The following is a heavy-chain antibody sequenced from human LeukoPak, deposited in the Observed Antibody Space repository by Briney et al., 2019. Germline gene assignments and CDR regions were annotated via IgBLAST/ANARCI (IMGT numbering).Heavy chain of an antibody. D-gene: IGHD7-27*01. J-gene: IGHJ4*02. CDR1: GYTFTSYG. CDR2: ISAYNGNT. CDR3: ARDLAGEGYFDY. Sequence: ASVKVSCKASGYTFTSYGISWVRQAPGQGLEWMGWISAYNGNTNYAQKLQGRVTMTTDTSTSTAYMELRSLRSGDTAVYYCARDLAGEGYFDYWGQGTLVTASS. V-gene: IGHV1-18*01.